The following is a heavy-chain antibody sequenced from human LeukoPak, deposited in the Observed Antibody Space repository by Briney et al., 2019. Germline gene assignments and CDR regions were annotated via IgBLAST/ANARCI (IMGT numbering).Heavy chain of an antibody. CDR2: INPNSGST. D-gene: IGHD2-21*01. J-gene: IGHJ6*02. CDR3: ARVAGALWWSPSNGMDV. CDR1: GYTFTGYY. V-gene: IGHV1-2*02. Sequence: ASVKVSCKASGYTFTGYYMHWVRQAPGQGLEWMGWINPNSGSTNYAQKFQGRVTITRDTSISTAYMELSRLRSDDTAVYYCARVAGALWWSPSNGMDVWGQGTTVTVSS.